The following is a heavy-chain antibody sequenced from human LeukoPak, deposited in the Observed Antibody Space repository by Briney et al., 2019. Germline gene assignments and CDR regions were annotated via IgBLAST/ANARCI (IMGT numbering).Heavy chain of an antibody. V-gene: IGHV3-74*01. CDR3: ASAGGDSRSPLPFYY. CDR2: INSDGSST. D-gene: IGHD6-6*01. CDR1: GFTFSSYW. Sequence: GGSLRLSCAASGFTFSSYWMHWVRQAPGKGLVWVSRINSDGSSTSYADSVKGRFTISRDNAENSLSLQMNSLRAEDTAVYYCASAGGDSRSPLPFYYWGQGTLVTVSS. J-gene: IGHJ4*02.